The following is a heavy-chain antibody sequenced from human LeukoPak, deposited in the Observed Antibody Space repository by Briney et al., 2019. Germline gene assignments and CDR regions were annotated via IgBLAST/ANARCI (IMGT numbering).Heavy chain of an antibody. J-gene: IGHJ5*02. Sequence: SETLSLTCNVSSDYFSLYYWSWIRQPAGKGLEWIGRLHPNGGVNYNPSLRSRVTLSGDTSKKQVFLRLTAVTAADTAVYYCARVIGVNDKYFDPWGQGIPVTVTS. CDR1: SDYFSLYY. D-gene: IGHD3-22*01. CDR3: ARVIGVNDKYFDP. V-gene: IGHV4-4*07. CDR2: LHPNGGV.